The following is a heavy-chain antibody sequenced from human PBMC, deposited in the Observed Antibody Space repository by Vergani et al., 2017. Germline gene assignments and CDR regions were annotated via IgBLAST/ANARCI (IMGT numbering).Heavy chain of an antibody. CDR2: IYHSGST. J-gene: IGHJ4*02. CDR1: GGSISSSNW. D-gene: IGHD3-9*01. CDR3: SRVGRDYDILTGYYRWTRIDY. V-gene: IGHV4-4*02. Sequence: QVQLQESGPGLVKPSGTLSLTCAVSGGSISSSNWWSWVRQPPGKGLEWIGEIYHSGSTNYNPSLKSRVTISVDKSKNQFSLKLSAVTAADTAVYYWSRVGRDYDILTGYYRWTRIDYWGQGTMVTVSS.